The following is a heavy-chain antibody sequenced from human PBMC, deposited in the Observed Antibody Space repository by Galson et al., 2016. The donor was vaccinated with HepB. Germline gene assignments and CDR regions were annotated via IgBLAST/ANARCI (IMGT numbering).Heavy chain of an antibody. J-gene: IGHJ4*02. CDR2: IYHTGRT. CDR1: GGSISSNW. V-gene: IGHV4-4*02. D-gene: IGHD6-19*01. CDR3: ARHIAVSGTRGFDY. Sequence: ETLSLTCAVSGGSISSNWWSWVRRPPGKGLDWIGEIYHTGRTNFNPPLQSRVTMSIDNSKNQFSPELTSVTAADTATYYCARHIAVSGTRGFDYWGQGILVTVSS.